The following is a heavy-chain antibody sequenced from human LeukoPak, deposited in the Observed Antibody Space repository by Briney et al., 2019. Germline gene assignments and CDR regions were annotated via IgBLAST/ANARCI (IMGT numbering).Heavy chain of an antibody. CDR1: GFTFSSYG. CDR3: ACLRGPSDY. D-gene: IGHD4-17*01. V-gene: IGHV3-23*01. J-gene: IGHJ4*02. CDR2: ISGSGGST. Sequence: GGSLRLSCAASGFTFSSYGMSWVRQAPGKGLEWVSAISGSGGSTYYADSVKGRFTISRDNSKNTLYLQMNSLTADDTAVYFCACLRGPSDYWGQGTLVTVSS.